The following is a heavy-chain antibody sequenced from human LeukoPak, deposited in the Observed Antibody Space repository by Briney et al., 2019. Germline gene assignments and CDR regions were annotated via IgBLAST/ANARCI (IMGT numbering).Heavy chain of an antibody. Sequence: RASVKVSCKASGYTFTSYAMNWVRQAPGQGLEWMGWINTNTGNPTYAQGFTGRFVFSLDTPVSTAYLQISSLKAEDTAVYYCARGTYGGNSGDTFDIWGQGTMVTVSS. CDR1: GYTFTSYA. CDR2: INTNTGNP. CDR3: ARGTYGGNSGDTFDI. J-gene: IGHJ3*02. V-gene: IGHV7-4-1*02. D-gene: IGHD4-23*01.